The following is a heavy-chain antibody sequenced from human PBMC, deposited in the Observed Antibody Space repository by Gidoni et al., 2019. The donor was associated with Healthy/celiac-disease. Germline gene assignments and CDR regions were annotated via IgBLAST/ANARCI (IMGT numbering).Heavy chain of an antibody. D-gene: IGHD6-13*01. V-gene: IGHV3-15*01. CDR3: TTDEKYSSSWYGVDY. CDR1: GFTFSNAW. J-gene: IGHJ4*02. Sequence: EVQLVESGGGLVKPGGSPRLSCAASGFTFSNAWMSWVRQAPGKGLEWVGRIKSKTDGGTTDYAAPVKGRFTISRDDSKNTLYLQMNSLKTEDTAVYYCTTDEKYSSSWYGVDYWGQGTLVTVSS. CDR2: IKSKTDGGTT.